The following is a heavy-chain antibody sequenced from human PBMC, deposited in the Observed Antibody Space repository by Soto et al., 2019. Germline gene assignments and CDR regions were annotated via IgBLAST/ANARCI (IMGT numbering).Heavy chain of an antibody. CDR3: AGDPDSHYNDRHAYSYP. V-gene: IGHV1-69*04. D-gene: IGHD3-22*01. CDR1: GGTFSTYT. J-gene: IGHJ5*02. Sequence: ASVKVSCKASGGTFSTYTITWVRQAPGQRLEWMGRIIPIIGIINYAQKFQGRVTITADKFTGTAYMELTRLRSDDTAVYYCAGDPDSHYNDRHAYSYPWGQGTLVTVPQ. CDR2: IIPIIGII.